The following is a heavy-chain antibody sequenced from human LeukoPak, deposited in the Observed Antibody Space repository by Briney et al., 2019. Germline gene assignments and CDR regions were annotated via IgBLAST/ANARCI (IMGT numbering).Heavy chain of an antibody. Sequence: GGSLRLSCAASGFTFDDYAMHWVRQAPGKGLEWVSGISWNSGSIGYADSVKGRFTISRDNAKNSLYLQMNSLRAEDTAVYYCAKEHVVPAGLEYYYYMDVWGKGTTVTVSS. D-gene: IGHD2-2*01. V-gene: IGHV3-9*01. J-gene: IGHJ6*03. CDR2: ISWNSGSI. CDR1: GFTFDDYA. CDR3: AKEHVVPAGLEYYYYMDV.